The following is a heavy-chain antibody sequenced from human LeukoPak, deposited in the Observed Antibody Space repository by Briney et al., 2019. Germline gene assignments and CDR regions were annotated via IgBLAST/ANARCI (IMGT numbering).Heavy chain of an antibody. D-gene: IGHD4-23*01. Sequence: GGSLRLSCAASGFPFSTYSMNWVRQTPGKGLEWVSSISSSSNYIYYADSVKGRFTISRDNAKNSLYLQMNSLRAEDTAVYYCARTPTVMTTVVTHGYFDYWGQGTLVTVSS. J-gene: IGHJ4*02. CDR1: GFPFSTYS. CDR2: ISSSSNYI. V-gene: IGHV3-21*01. CDR3: ARTPTVMTTVVTHGYFDY.